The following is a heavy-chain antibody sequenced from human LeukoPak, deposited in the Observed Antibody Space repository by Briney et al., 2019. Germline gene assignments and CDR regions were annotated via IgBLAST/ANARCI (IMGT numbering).Heavy chain of an antibody. CDR2: ISYDGSNK. CDR1: GFTFSSYS. V-gene: IGHV3-30*18. J-gene: IGHJ4*02. CDR3: AKDYIAVAGTGPYFDY. Sequence: GGSLRLSCAASGFTFSSYSMNWVRQAPGKGLEWVAVISYDGSNKYYADSVKGRFTISRDNSKNTLYLQMNSLRAEDTAVYYCAKDYIAVAGTGPYFDYWGQGTLVTVSS. D-gene: IGHD6-19*01.